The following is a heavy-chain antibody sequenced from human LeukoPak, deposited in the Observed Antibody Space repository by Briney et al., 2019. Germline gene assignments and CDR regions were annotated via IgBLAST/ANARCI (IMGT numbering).Heavy chain of an antibody. J-gene: IGHJ4*02. CDR1: GYTFTSYG. V-gene: IGHV1-18*01. Sequence: ASVKVSCKASGYTFTSYGISWVRQAPGQGLEWMGWISAYNGNTNYAQKLQGRATMTTDTSTTTVYMELRSLRSDDTALYYCARDPTNTSGRYAYFDYWGQGTLVTVSS. CDR3: ARDPTNTSGRYAYFDY. CDR2: ISAYNGNT. D-gene: IGHD6-19*01.